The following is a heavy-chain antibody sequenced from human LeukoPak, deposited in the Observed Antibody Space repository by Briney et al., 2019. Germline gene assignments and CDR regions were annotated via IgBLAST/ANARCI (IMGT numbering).Heavy chain of an antibody. CDR3: AKGLTFGFDY. Sequence: GGSLRLSCAASGFTFSTSGMHWVRQAPGKGLEWVAFIRYDGSSKYFADSVKGRFTISRDNSKDTLYLQMNSLGAEDTAVYYCAKGLTFGFDYWGQGTLVTVSS. V-gene: IGHV3-30*02. D-gene: IGHD3-16*01. CDR1: GFTFSTSG. J-gene: IGHJ4*02. CDR2: IRYDGSSK.